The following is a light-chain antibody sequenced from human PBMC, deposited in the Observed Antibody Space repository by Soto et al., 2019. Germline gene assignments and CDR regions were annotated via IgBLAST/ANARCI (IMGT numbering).Light chain of an antibody. CDR2: EVN. CDR1: SSDVGDYNY. Sequence: QSVLTQPASVSGSPEQSITTSCTGASSDVGDYNYVSWYQHHPGKAPKLLIYEVNNRPSGVSDRFSGSKSDNVASLTISWLQAEDEADYYCSSYTSSSTYVFGTGTKVTVL. CDR3: SSYTSSSTYV. V-gene: IGLV2-14*01. J-gene: IGLJ1*01.